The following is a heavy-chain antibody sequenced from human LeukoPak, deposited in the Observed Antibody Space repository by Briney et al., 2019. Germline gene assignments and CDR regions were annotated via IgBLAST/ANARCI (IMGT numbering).Heavy chain of an antibody. D-gene: IGHD6-19*01. V-gene: IGHV1-69*05. CDR3: ARDRGSGWYRDYYYYMDV. CDR1: GGTFSSYA. Sequence: ASVKVSCKASGGTFSSYAISWVRQAPGQGLEWMGGIIPIFGTANYAQKFQGRVTITTDESTSTAYMELSSLRSEDTAVYYCARDRGSGWYRDYYYYMDVWGKGTTVTVSS. CDR2: IIPIFGTA. J-gene: IGHJ6*03.